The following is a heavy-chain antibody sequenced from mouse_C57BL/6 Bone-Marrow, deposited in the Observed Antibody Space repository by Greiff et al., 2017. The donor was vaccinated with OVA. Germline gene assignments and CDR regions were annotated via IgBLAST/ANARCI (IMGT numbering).Heavy chain of an antibody. CDR3: AREGIFITTVVAPMDY. Sequence: VKQSCKASGYTFTSYWMHWVKQRPGRGLEWIGRIDPNSGGTKYNEKFKSKATLTVDKPSSTAYMQLSSLTSEDSAVYFCAREGIFITTVVAPMDYWGQGTSVTVSS. J-gene: IGHJ4*01. V-gene: IGHV1-62-3*01. CDR2: IDPNSGGT. D-gene: IGHD1-1*01. CDR1: GYTFTSYW.